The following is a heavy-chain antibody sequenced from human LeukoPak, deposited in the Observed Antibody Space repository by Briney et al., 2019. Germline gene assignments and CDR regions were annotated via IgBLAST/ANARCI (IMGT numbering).Heavy chain of an antibody. CDR2: INHSGST. J-gene: IGHJ4*02. Sequence: SETLSLTCAVYGGSFSGYYWSWIRQPPGKGLQWIGEINHSGSTNSNPSLKSRVTISVDTSKNQFSLKLSSVTAADTAVYYCASPYYYDTHFDYWGQGTLVTVSS. CDR3: ASPYYYDTHFDY. CDR1: GGSFSGYY. V-gene: IGHV4-34*01. D-gene: IGHD3-22*01.